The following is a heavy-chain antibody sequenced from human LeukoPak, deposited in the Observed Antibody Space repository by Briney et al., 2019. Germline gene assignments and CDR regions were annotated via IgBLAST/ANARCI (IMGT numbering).Heavy chain of an antibody. Sequence: SETLSLTCTGSGGSISSHYWSWIRQPPGKGLEWIAYIYHSGSTNSNPSLESRVAISVDTSRNQVSLRLSSVTAADTAVYYCARDTRYFDRGLDFWGQGTLVTVSS. D-gene: IGHD3-9*01. V-gene: IGHV4-59*11. CDR3: ARDTRYFDRGLDF. CDR1: GGSISSHY. CDR2: IYHSGST. J-gene: IGHJ4*02.